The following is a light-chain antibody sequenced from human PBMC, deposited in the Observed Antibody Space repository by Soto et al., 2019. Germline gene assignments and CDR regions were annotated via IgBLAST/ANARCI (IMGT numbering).Light chain of an antibody. CDR1: SSGVGAYNY. V-gene: IGLV2-14*01. CDR2: DVS. CDR3: SSYTSATTYD. J-gene: IGLJ1*01. Sequence: QSALTQPASVSGSPGQSITISCTGTSSGVGAYNYDSWYQQYPGEAPKVIIYDVSHRPAGVSNRFSGSKSGNTASLTISGLQTQDEADYYCSSYTSATTYDFGTGTKVTV.